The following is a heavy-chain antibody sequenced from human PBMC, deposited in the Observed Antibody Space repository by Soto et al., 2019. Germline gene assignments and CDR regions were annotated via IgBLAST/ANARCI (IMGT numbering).Heavy chain of an antibody. D-gene: IGHD6-13*01. J-gene: IGHJ6*02. CDR3: ANYGTAAGTNYYGMDV. Sequence: GGSLRLSCAASGFTFSSYAMSWVRQAPGKGPEWVSAISGSGGSTYYADSVKGRFTISRDNSKNTLYLQMNSLRAEDTAVYYCANYGTAAGTNYYGMDVWGQGTTVTVSS. V-gene: IGHV3-23*01. CDR2: ISGSGGST. CDR1: GFTFSSYA.